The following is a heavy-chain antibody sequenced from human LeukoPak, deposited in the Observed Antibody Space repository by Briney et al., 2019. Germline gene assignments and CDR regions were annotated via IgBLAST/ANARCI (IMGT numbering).Heavy chain of an antibody. V-gene: IGHV1-2*02. Sequence: ASVKVSCKASGYTFTGYYMHWVRQAPGQGLEWMGWINPNSGGTNYAQKFQGRVTMTRDTSISTAYMELSRLRSDDTAVYYCARRYYYDSSGFDYWGQGTLVTVSS. CDR2: INPNSGGT. CDR1: GYTFTGYY. D-gene: IGHD3-22*01. CDR3: ARRYYYDSSGFDY. J-gene: IGHJ4*02.